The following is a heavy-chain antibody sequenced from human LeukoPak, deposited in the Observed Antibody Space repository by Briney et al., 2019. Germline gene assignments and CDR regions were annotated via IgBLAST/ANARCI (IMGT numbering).Heavy chain of an antibody. D-gene: IGHD1-1*01. V-gene: IGHV4-59*01. Sequence: SETLSPTCTVSGAFISSYYWSWIRQPPGKGLEWIGYIYYSGSTNYHPSLKGRVTISVDTSKNQFSLQLSSVTAEDTAVYYCARGGSTGTNLNWVDPWGQGTLVTVSS. CDR1: GAFISSYY. J-gene: IGHJ5*02. CDR3: ARGGSTGTNLNWVDP. CDR2: IYYSGST.